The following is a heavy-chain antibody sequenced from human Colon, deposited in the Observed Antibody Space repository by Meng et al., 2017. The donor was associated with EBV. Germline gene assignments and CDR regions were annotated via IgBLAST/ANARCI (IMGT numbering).Heavy chain of an antibody. CDR2: IYHGGNT. Sequence: PGLLEPSATLPLTGAVPCAPICSDHCGSRVRPPPGKGLEWIGAIYHGGNTNYNPSLKSRVTISVDRSNDQFSLSLSSVTAADTAVYYCARGNAYNAPSFDYWGQGTLVTVSS. CDR3: ARGNAYNAPSFDY. J-gene: IGHJ4*02. V-gene: IGHV4-4*02. CDR1: CAPICSDHC. D-gene: IGHD5-24*01.